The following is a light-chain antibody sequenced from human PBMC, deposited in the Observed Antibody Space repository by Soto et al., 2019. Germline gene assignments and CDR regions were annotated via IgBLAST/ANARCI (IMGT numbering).Light chain of an antibody. CDR1: SSDVGYYNY. V-gene: IGLV2-14*01. J-gene: IGLJ1*01. CDR2: EVS. Sequence: QSALTQPASVSGSPGQSITISCTGTSSDVGYYNYVAWYQQHPGKAPKLMIYEVSNRPSGVSNRFSGSKSGSTASLTISGLQAEDEGDYYCSSYTSSSTYVFGTGTKLTVL. CDR3: SSYTSSSTYV.